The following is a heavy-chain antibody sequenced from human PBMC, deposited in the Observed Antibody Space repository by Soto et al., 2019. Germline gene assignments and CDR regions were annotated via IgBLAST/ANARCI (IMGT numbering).Heavy chain of an antibody. Sequence: QVQLVESGGGVVQPGRSLRLSCAASGFTFSNYAMHWVRQAPGKGLEWVALISYDGSEKYYADSVKGRFTISRDNSNNTLYLQMNSLRAEDTAMYYCARDRGYCSGGTCYYSDYWGRGFLVTVSS. CDR3: ARDRGYCSGGTCYYSDY. CDR2: ISYDGSEK. CDR1: GFTFSNYA. J-gene: IGHJ4*02. V-gene: IGHV3-30-3*01. D-gene: IGHD2-15*01.